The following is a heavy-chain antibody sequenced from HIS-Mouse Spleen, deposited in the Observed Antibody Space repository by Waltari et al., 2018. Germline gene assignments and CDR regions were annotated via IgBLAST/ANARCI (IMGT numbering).Heavy chain of an antibody. D-gene: IGHD4-17*01. Sequence: QLQLQESGPGLVKPSETLSLTCTVSGGSISSSSYYWGWIRQPPGKGLEWIVSIYYSGSTYYNPSLKSRVTISVDTSKNQFSLKLSSVTAADTAVYYCARDYGDNWFDPWGQGTLVTVSS. V-gene: IGHV4-39*07. J-gene: IGHJ5*02. CDR2: IYYSGST. CDR3: ARDYGDNWFDP. CDR1: GGSISSSSYY.